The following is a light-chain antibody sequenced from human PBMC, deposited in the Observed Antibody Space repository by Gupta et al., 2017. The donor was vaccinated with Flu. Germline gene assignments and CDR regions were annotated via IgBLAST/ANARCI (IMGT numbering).Light chain of an antibody. Sequence: DIQMTQSPSSLSASVGDRVTITCRASQSIISYLNWYQQKPGKAPKLLIYAASSLQSGVPSRFSGSGSGTDFTPTISSLQPEDSATYYCQQSYSTPDTFGQGTKLQIK. V-gene: IGKV1-39*01. CDR2: AAS. CDR1: QSIISY. CDR3: QQSYSTPDT. J-gene: IGKJ2*01.